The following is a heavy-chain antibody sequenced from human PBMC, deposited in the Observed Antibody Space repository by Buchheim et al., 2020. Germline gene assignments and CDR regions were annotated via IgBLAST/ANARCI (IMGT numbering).Heavy chain of an antibody. CDR2: IKQDGSEK. D-gene: IGHD3-22*01. J-gene: IGHJ3*02. CDR3: ARDLDYYDSSGYYDAFDI. CDR1: GFTFSSYW. Sequence: EVQLVESGGGLVQPGGSLRLSCAASGFTFSSYWMSWVRQAPGKGLVWVANIKQDGSEKYYVDSVRGRFTISRDNAKNSLYLQMNSLRAEDTAVYYCARDLDYYDSSGYYDAFDIWGQGT. V-gene: IGHV3-7*01.